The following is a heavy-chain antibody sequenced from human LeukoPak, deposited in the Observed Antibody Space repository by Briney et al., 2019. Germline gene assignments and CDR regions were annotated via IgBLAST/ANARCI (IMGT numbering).Heavy chain of an antibody. Sequence: ASVKVPCKASGYTFSGYFMHWVRQAPGQGLEWMGWINANSGGTSYAQRFQGRVTMTRDTSISTAYMELNTLRSDDTAVYYCASGPAGTFASDYWGQGTLVTVSS. J-gene: IGHJ4*02. D-gene: IGHD6-13*01. V-gene: IGHV1-2*02. CDR3: ASGPAGTFASDY. CDR1: GYTFSGYF. CDR2: INANSGGT.